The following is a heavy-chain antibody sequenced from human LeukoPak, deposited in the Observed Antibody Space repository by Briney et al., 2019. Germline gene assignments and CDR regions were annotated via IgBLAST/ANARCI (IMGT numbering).Heavy chain of an antibody. V-gene: IGHV3-9*01. CDR2: ISWNSGSI. Sequence: LRLSCAASGFTFDDYAMHWVRQAPGKGLEWVSGISWNSGSIGYADSVKGRFTVSRDNAKNSLYLQMNSLRAEDTALYYCAKDIVGYYDSSGYLDYWGQGTLVTVSS. CDR3: AKDIVGYYDSSGYLDY. CDR1: GFTFDDYA. D-gene: IGHD3-22*01. J-gene: IGHJ4*02.